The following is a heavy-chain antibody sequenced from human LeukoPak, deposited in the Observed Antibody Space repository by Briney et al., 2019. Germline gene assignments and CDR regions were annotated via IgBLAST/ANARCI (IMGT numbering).Heavy chain of an antibody. V-gene: IGHV1-3*01. D-gene: IGHD1-1*01. CDR3: ARVRLEAGAFDI. J-gene: IGHJ3*02. Sequence: ASVKVSCKASGYTFTSYAMHWVRQAPGQRLEWVGWINAGNGNTKYSQKFQGRVTITRDTSASTAYMELSSLRSEDTAVYYCARVRLEAGAFDIWGQGTMVTVSS. CDR2: INAGNGNT. CDR1: GYTFTSYA.